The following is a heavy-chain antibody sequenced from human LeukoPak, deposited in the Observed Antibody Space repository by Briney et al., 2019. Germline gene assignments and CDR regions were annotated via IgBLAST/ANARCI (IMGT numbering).Heavy chain of an antibody. V-gene: IGHV1-18*01. CDR1: GYTFTSYG. Sequence: ASVKVSCKASGYTFTSYGISWVRQAPGQGLEWMGWISAYNGNTNYAQKLQGRVTMTTDTSTSTAYMELRSLRSDDTAVYYCARDSSDYYDSSGYYYYWGQGTLVTVSS. CDR3: ARDSSDYYDSSGYYYY. D-gene: IGHD3-22*01. CDR2: ISAYNGNT. J-gene: IGHJ4*02.